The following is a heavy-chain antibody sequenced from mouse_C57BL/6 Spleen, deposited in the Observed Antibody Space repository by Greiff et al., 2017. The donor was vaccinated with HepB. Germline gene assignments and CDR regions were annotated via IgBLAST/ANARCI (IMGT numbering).Heavy chain of an antibody. CDR1: GFTFSSYA. Sequence: EVKVVESGGGLVKPGGSLKLSCAASGFTFSSYAMSWVRQTPEKRLEWVATISDGGSYTYYPDNVKGRFTISRDNAKNNLYLQMSHLKSEDTAMYYCARDGGITTVVAKDYWGQGTTLTVSS. V-gene: IGHV5-4*01. D-gene: IGHD1-1*01. J-gene: IGHJ2*01. CDR3: ARDGGITTVVAKDY. CDR2: ISDGGSYT.